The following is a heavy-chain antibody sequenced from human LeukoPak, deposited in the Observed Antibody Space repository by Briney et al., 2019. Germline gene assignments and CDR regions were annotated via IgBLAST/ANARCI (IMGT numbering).Heavy chain of an antibody. Sequence: KGLKSVSRISTYGGSTYHANSVKGRFTISRDNSKNTLYLQMGSLRTEDMAVYYCATSLIWFGELSAPFDYWGQGTLVTVSS. D-gene: IGHD3-10*01. CDR3: ATSLIWFGELSAPFDY. CDR2: ISTYGGST. V-gene: IGHV3-64*01. J-gene: IGHJ4*02.